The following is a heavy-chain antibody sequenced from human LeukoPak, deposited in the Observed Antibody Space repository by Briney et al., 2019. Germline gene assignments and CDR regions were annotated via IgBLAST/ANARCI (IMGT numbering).Heavy chain of an antibody. V-gene: IGHV3-23*01. Sequence: GGSLRLSCVASGITFSNYAMSWVRQAPGKGLEWVSAISGSGGSTYYADSVKGRFTISRDNSKNTLYLQMNSLRAEDTAVYYCAKVRMLVPLYYFDYWGQGTLVTVSS. J-gene: IGHJ4*02. CDR3: AKVRMLVPLYYFDY. CDR1: GITFSNYA. CDR2: ISGSGGST. D-gene: IGHD2-15*01.